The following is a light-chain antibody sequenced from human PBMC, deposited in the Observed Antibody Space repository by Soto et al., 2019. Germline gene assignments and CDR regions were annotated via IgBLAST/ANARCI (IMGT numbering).Light chain of an antibody. CDR2: GAS. V-gene: IGKV3-20*01. Sequence: EIVLTQSPGTLSLSPGERATLSCRASQSVSSSLAWYQQKPGQAPSLLIYGASSRATGISDRFRGSGSGTDFTLTISRLEPEDFALYYCQQYASSPSLTFGGGTKVDIK. CDR1: QSVSSS. CDR3: QQYASSPSLT. J-gene: IGKJ4*01.